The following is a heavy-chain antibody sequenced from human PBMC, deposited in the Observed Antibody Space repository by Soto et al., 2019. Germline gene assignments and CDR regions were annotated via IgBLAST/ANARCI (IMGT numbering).Heavy chain of an antibody. CDR3: AKDGGDIVVVPAAILVLGYYGMDV. J-gene: IGHJ6*02. D-gene: IGHD2-2*01. V-gene: IGHV3-30*18. Sequence: PGGSLRLSCAASGFTFSSYGMHWVRQAPGKGLEWVAVISYDGSNKYYADSVKGRFTISRDNSKNTLYLQMNSLRAEDTAVYYCAKDGGDIVVVPAAILVLGYYGMDVWGQGTTVTVSS. CDR1: GFTFSSYG. CDR2: ISYDGSNK.